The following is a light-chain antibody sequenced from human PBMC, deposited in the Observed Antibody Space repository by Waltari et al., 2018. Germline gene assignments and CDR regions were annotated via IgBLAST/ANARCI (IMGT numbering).Light chain of an antibody. CDR3: QQYNSYSPWT. CDR2: KAS. Sequence: DIQMTQSPSTLSASVGDRVTITCRASQSISSWLAWYQQKPGKAPKLLIYKASSLESGVPSRCSGSGSGTEFTLTISSLQPDDFATYYCQQYNSYSPWTFGQGTKVEIK. J-gene: IGKJ1*01. CDR1: QSISSW. V-gene: IGKV1-5*03.